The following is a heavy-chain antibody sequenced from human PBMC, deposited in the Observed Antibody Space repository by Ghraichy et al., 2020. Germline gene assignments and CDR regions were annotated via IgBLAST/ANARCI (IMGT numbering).Heavy chain of an antibody. CDR1: GGSIDTSSFY. D-gene: IGHD1-1*01. V-gene: IGHV4-39*01. CDR3: ARNWHDPEFDY. CDR2: IYYSGST. J-gene: IGHJ4*02. Sequence: SETLSLTCTVSGGSIDTSSFYWGWVRQPPGKGLEWIGSIYYSGSTYYNSSLKSRVTISVDTSKNQFSLKLSSVTAADTAVYYCARNWHDPEFDYWGQGTLVTVSS.